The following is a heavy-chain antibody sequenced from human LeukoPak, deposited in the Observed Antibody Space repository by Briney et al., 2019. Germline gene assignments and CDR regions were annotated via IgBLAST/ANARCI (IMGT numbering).Heavy chain of an antibody. J-gene: IGHJ5*02. CDR2: IYYSGST. Sequence: SETLSLTCTVSGGSISSGDYYWSWIRQPPGKGLEWIGYIYYSGSTYYNPSLKSRVTISVDTSKNQFSLKLSSVTAADTAVYYCARLGITMVRGVIPNWFDPWGQGTLVTVSS. CDR1: GGSISSGDYY. D-gene: IGHD3-10*01. V-gene: IGHV4-30-4*01. CDR3: ARLGITMVRGVIPNWFDP.